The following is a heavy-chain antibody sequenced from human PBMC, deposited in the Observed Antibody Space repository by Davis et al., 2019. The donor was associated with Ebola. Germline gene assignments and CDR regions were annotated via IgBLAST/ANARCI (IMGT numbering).Heavy chain of an antibody. CDR2: IIPIFGTA. CDR3: ARRQWLGLFDY. V-gene: IGHV1-69*13. D-gene: IGHD6-19*01. J-gene: IGHJ4*02. Sequence: SVTVSCKASGYTFTSYGISWVRQAPGQGLEWMGGIIPIFGTANYAQKFQGRVTITADESTSTAYMELSSLRSEDTAVYYCARRQWLGLFDYWGQGTLVTVSS. CDR1: GYTFTSYG.